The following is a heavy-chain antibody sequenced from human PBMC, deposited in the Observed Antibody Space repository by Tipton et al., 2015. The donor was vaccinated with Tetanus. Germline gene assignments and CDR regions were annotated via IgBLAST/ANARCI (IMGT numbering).Heavy chain of an antibody. CDR1: GGSISTYH. J-gene: IGHJ5*02. CDR2: IDYFGST. Sequence: TLSLTCTVSGGSISTYHWNWIRQSPGKGLEWIGYIDYFGSTKYNPSLKSRVAMSVDTSKNQLSLRLNSVTSADTAVYYCVRSSPIRVADKWGVDWFDPWGQGPLVTVSS. CDR3: VRSSPIRVADKWGVDWFDP. V-gene: IGHV4-59*01. D-gene: IGHD6-19*01.